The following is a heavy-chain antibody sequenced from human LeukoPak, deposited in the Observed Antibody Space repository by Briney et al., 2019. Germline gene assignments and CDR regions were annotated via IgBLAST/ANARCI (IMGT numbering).Heavy chain of an antibody. CDR2: IYYSGST. V-gene: IGHV4-39*01. CDR1: GGSISSSSYY. Sequence: SETLSLTCTVSGGSISSSSYYWGWIRQPPGKGLEWIGTIYYSGSTYCNPSLKSRVTISVDTSKNQFSLKLSSVTAADTAVYYCARQRSLRGYSHGYAYWGQGTLVTVSS. D-gene: IGHD5-18*01. CDR3: ARQRSLRGYSHGYAY. J-gene: IGHJ4*02.